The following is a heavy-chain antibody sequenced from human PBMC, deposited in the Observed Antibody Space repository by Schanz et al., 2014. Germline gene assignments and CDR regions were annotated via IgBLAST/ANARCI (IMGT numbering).Heavy chain of an antibody. D-gene: IGHD6-19*01. J-gene: IGHJ4*02. Sequence: EVQLLESGGTVVQPGGSLRVSCAASGFVFRTFAMYWVRQAPGKGLEWVSYNSNSGTTIYYADSVKGRFTISRDNAKNSLYLQMNSLRVEDTAVYYCARDLISSGWYGWGQGTLVTVSS. CDR2: NSNSGTTI. CDR1: GFVFRTFA. CDR3: ARDLISSGWYG. V-gene: IGHV3-48*04.